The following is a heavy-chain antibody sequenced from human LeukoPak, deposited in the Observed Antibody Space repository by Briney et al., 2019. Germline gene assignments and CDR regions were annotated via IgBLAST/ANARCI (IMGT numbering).Heavy chain of an antibody. J-gene: IGHJ6*03. CDR2: IYNSGRT. CDR3: ARRANYYYYMDV. Sequence: PGGSLRLSCAASAFTVSSCYMNWVRQTPGKGLEWVSIIYNSGRTYYADSVKGRFTISRDTSKNTLFLRMNSLRVEDTAVYYCARRANYYYYMDVRGKGTTVTVSS. CDR1: AFTVSSCY. V-gene: IGHV3-66*02.